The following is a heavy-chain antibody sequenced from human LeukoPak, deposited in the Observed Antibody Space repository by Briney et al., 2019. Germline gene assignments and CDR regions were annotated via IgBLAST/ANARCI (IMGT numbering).Heavy chain of an antibody. CDR3: ARGDDFSGDH. CDR2: IHPEGNEK. Sequence: PGGSPRLSCAVSGFTFSNLWMSWVRQAPGRGLEWVANIHPEGNEKYHVESVKGRFTISRDNTKNLLFLQMNGLRVEDTAVYYCARGDDFSGDHWGQGTLVTVSS. CDR1: GFTFSNLW. J-gene: IGHJ4*02. D-gene: IGHD1-1*01. V-gene: IGHV3-7*04.